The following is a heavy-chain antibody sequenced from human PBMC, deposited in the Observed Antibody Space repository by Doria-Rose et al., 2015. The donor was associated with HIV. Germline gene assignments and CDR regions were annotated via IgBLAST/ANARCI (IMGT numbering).Heavy chain of an antibody. J-gene: IGHJ4*02. Sequence: QESGPVLVKPTETLTLTCTVSGVSLSSPGMGVSWIRQPPGKALEWLANIFSDDERSYKPSLKSRLTISRCTSKSQVVLTMTDMDPVDTVTYYCARIKSSRWYHKYYFDFWGQGTLVIVSA. V-gene: IGHV2-26*01. CDR1: GVSLSSPGMG. CDR2: IFSDDER. D-gene: IGHD6-13*01. CDR3: ARIKSSRWYHKYYFDF.